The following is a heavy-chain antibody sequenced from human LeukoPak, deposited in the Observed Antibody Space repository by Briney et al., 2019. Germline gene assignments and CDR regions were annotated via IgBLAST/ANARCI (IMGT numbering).Heavy chain of an antibody. J-gene: IGHJ4*02. V-gene: IGHV1-69*05. CDR3: ASYPWRYCSSTSCYTGGYFDY. CDR2: IIPIFGTA. Sequence: ASVKVSCKASGYTFTGYYMHWVRQAPGQGLEWMGGIIPIFGTANYAQKFQGRVTITTDESTSTAYMELSSLRSEDTAVYYCASYPWRYCSSTSCYTGGYFDYWGQGTLVTVSS. D-gene: IGHD2-2*02. CDR1: GYTFTGYY.